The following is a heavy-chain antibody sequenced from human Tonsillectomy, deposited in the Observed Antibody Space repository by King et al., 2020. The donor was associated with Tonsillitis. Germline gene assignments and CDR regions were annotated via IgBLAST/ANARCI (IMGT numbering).Heavy chain of an antibody. CDR1: EYSFPSYW. CDR3: ARPGPHGDEGGY. J-gene: IGHJ4*02. Sequence: QLVQSGAEVKKPGESLKISCKGSEYSFPSYWIAWVRQMPGKGLEWMGVIYPADGYTRYSPSFQGQVTISVDKSINTAYLQWNSLKASDTAIYYCARPGPHGDEGGYWGQGTLVTVSS. V-gene: IGHV5-51*01. CDR2: IYPADGYT. D-gene: IGHD4-17*01.